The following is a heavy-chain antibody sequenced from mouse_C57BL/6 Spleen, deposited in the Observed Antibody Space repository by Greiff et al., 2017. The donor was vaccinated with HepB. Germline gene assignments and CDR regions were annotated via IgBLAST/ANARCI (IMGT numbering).Heavy chain of an antibody. J-gene: IGHJ4*01. V-gene: IGHV5-16*01. Sequence: EVMLVESEGGLVQPGSSMKLSCTASGFTFSDYYMAWVRQVPEKGLEWVANINYDGSSTYYLDSLKSRFIISRDNAKNILYLQMSSLKSEDTATYYCARRGSYYSNDAMDYWGQGTSVTVSS. CDR1: GFTFSDYY. CDR2: INYDGSST. D-gene: IGHD2-5*01. CDR3: ARRGSYYSNDAMDY.